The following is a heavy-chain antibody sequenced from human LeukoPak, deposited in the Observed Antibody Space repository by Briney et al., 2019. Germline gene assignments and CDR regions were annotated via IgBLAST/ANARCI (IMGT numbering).Heavy chain of an antibody. D-gene: IGHD3-22*01. Sequence: GGSLRLSCAASGFTFSSYWMSWVRQAPGKGLEWVANIKQDGSEKYYVDSVKGRSTISRDNAKNSLYLQMNSLRAEDTAVYYCARDRGFSYDSSGYHDYWGQGTLVTVSS. CDR1: GFTFSSYW. J-gene: IGHJ4*02. V-gene: IGHV3-7*01. CDR3: ARDRGFSYDSSGYHDY. CDR2: IKQDGSEK.